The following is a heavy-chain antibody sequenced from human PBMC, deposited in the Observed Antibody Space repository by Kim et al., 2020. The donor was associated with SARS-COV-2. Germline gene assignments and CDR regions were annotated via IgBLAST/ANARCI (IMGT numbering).Heavy chain of an antibody. CDR2: T. V-gene: IGHV1-3*01. CDR3: ARSPAISAFNDY. D-gene: IGHD3-3*02. Sequence: TKDSQKFQGRVTCTRDTSASTAYMELSSLRSEDTAVYYCARSPAISAFNDYWGQGTLVTVSS. J-gene: IGHJ4*02.